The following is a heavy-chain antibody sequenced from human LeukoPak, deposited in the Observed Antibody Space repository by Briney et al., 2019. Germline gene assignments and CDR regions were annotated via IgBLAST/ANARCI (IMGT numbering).Heavy chain of an antibody. CDR1: GFTFSSYA. CDR2: ISGSGGST. J-gene: IGHJ4*02. CDR3: AKVDTAMGGYFDY. V-gene: IGHV3-23*01. Sequence: GGSLRLSCAASGFTFSSYAMSWVRQAPGKGLEWVSTISGSGGSTYYADSVKGRFTISRDNSKNTLYLQMNSLRAEDTAVYYCAKVDTAMGGYFDYWGQGTLVTVSS. D-gene: IGHD5-18*01.